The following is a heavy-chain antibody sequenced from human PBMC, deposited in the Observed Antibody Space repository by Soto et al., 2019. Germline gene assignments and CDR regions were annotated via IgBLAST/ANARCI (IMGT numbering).Heavy chain of an antibody. CDR2: IYWDDDK. D-gene: IGHD6-19*01. Sequence: QITLKESGPTLVKPTQTLTLTCTFSGFSLSSTRVAVGWIRQPPGKALEWLALIYWDDDKRYRPFLKSRLTITKDTSKNQLVLTMTTMDPVDTATYYCAHSVVAGLGYYFDYWGQGTLVTVSS. J-gene: IGHJ4*02. CDR1: GFSLSSTRVA. CDR3: AHSVVAGLGYYFDY. V-gene: IGHV2-5*02.